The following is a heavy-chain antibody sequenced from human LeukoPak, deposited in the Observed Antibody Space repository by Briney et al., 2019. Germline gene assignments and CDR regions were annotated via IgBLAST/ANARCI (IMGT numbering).Heavy chain of an antibody. J-gene: IGHJ4*02. CDR3: SGSLDY. CDR1: GFPFSDYW. CDR2: INQDGSIQ. Sequence: PGGSLRLFCAASGFPFSDYWMDWVRQAPGKGMEWVANINQDGSIQYYADSVRGRFIISRNNAKNSLYLQMYSLRAEDTAIYFCSGSLDYLGQGALVTVSS. V-gene: IGHV3-7*01.